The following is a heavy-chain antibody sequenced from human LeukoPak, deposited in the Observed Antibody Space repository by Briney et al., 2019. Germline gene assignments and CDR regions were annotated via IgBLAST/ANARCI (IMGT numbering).Heavy chain of an antibody. D-gene: IGHD6-19*01. Sequence: SETLSLTCTVSGGSISSYYWSWIRQPPGKGLEWIAYISDIGSINYSPSLKSRVTISVDTSKNQFSLRLSSVTAADTAIYYCARAVSGRFDYWGQGTLVTVSS. CDR2: ISDIGSI. J-gene: IGHJ4*02. CDR1: GGSISSYY. CDR3: ARAVSGRFDY. V-gene: IGHV4-59*08.